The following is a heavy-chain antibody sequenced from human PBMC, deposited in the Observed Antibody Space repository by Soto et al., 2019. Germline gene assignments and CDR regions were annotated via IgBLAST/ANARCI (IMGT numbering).Heavy chain of an antibody. CDR3: AKLFDIAAAGRAIDY. CDR1: GFTFSSYA. V-gene: IGHV3-23*01. D-gene: IGHD6-13*01. J-gene: IGHJ4*02. Sequence: GGSLRLSCAASGFTFSSYAMSWVRQAPGKGLEWVSAISGSGGSTYYADSVKGRFTISRDNSKNTPYLQMNSLRAEDTAVYYCAKLFDIAAAGRAIDYWGQGTLVTAPQ. CDR2: ISGSGGST.